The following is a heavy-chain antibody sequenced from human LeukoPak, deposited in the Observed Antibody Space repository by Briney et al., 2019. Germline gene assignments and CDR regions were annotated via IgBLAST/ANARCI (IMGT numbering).Heavy chain of an antibody. J-gene: IGHJ6*02. CDR3: ARLDEYSSSSRYYGMDV. CDR1: GGTFSSYG. Sequence: SVKVSCKASGGTFSSYGISWVLQAPGQGLEWMGGIIPIFGTANYAQKFQGRVTITADESTSTAYMELSSLRSEDTAVYYCARLDEYSSSSRYYGMDVWGQGTTVTVSS. CDR2: IIPIFGTA. D-gene: IGHD6-6*01. V-gene: IGHV1-69*13.